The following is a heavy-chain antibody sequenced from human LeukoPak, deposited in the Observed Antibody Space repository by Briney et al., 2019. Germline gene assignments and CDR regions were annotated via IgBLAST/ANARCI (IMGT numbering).Heavy chain of an antibody. CDR2: ISWNSGSI. D-gene: IGHD6-6*01. CDR1: GFTFDDYA. J-gene: IGHJ4*02. CDR3: AKGSEYSSSPYFDY. V-gene: IGHV3-9*01. Sequence: GGSLRLSCAASGFTFDDYAMHWVRQAPGKGLEWVSGISWNSGSIGYADSVKGRFTISRDNSKNTLYLQMNSLRAEDTAVYYCAKGSEYSSSPYFDYWGQGTLVTVSS.